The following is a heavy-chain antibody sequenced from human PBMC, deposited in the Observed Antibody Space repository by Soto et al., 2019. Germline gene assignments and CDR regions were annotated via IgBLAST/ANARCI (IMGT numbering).Heavy chain of an antibody. CDR1: GDSVSSNSAA. Sequence: SQTLSLTCAISGDSVSSNSAAWNWIRQSPSRGLEWLGRTYYRSKWYNDYAVSVKSRITINPDTSKNQFSLQLNSVTPEDTAVYYCARVVFRAVAGLGVGWFDPWGQGTLVTVSS. D-gene: IGHD6-19*01. J-gene: IGHJ5*02. V-gene: IGHV6-1*01. CDR2: TYYRSKWYN. CDR3: ARVVFRAVAGLGVGWFDP.